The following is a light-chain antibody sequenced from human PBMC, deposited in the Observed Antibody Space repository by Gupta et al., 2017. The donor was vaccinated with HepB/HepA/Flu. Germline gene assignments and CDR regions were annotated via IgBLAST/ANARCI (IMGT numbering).Light chain of an antibody. CDR2: DVS. CDR3: CSYAGSCVV. V-gene: IGLV2-11*01. CDR1: SSDVGGYNY. Sequence: QSALTQPRSVSVSPGQSVTISCTGTSSDVGGYNYVSWYQQHPGKAPKLMIYDVSKRPSGVPDRVSGSKSGTTVSLPISGLQAEDEADDSCCSYAGSCVVFGGGTKLT. J-gene: IGLJ2*01.